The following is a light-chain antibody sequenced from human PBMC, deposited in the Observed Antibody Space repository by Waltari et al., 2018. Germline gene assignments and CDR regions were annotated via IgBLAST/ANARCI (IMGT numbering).Light chain of an antibody. CDR1: QSISSW. J-gene: IGKJ1*01. V-gene: IGKV1-5*03. CDR3: QQYNSYPWT. Sequence: DIQMTQSPSTLSASVGARVTLTCRASQSISSWLAWYQQKPGKAPKLLIYKASSLESGVPSRFSGSGSGTEFTLTISSLQPDDFATYYCQQYNSYPWTFGQGTKVEIK. CDR2: KAS.